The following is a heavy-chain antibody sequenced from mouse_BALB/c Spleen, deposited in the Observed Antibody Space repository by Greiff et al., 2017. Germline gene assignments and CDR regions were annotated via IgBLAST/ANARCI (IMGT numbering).Heavy chain of an antibody. J-gene: IGHJ4*01. CDR3: AKQGYDYDGDYYAMDY. V-gene: IGHV2-6-5*01. Sequence: VQVVESGPGLVAPSQSLSITCTVSGFSLTDYGVSWIRQPLGKGLEWLGVIWGGGSTYYNSALKSRLSISKDNSKSQVFLKMNSLQTDDTAMYYCAKQGYDYDGDYYAMDYWGQGTSVTVSS. D-gene: IGHD2-4*01. CDR2: IWGGGST. CDR1: GFSLTDYG.